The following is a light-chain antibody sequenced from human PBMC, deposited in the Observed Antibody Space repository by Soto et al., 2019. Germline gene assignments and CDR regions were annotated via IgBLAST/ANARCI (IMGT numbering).Light chain of an antibody. J-gene: IGKJ1*01. V-gene: IGKV4-1*01. CDR1: QNLLYKSNNKNY. Sequence: DIVMIQSPDSLAVSLGERATINCKSTQNLLYKSNNKNYVAWYQQKPGQPPRLLIYWASTRQSGVPDRFSGSGSGTDFTLTISSLRAEGVAVSYCQQYDTTPPTFGQGTKVEI. CDR2: WAS. CDR3: QQYDTTPPT.